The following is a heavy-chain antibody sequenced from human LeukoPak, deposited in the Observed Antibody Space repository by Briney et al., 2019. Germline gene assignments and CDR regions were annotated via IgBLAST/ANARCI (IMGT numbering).Heavy chain of an antibody. CDR3: AKASDYGDLFDY. CDR1: GFTFSSYG. D-gene: IGHD4-17*01. CDR2: ISYDGSNK. J-gene: IGHJ4*02. V-gene: IGHV3-30*18. Sequence: PGGSLRLSCAASGFTFSSYGMHWVRQAPGKGLEWVAVISYDGSNKYYADSVKGRFTIPRDNSKNTLYLQMNSLRAEDTAVYYCAKASDYGDLFDYWGQGTLVTVSS.